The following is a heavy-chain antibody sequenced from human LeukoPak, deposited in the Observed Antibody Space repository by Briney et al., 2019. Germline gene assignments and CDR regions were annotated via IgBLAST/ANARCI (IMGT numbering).Heavy chain of an antibody. Sequence: SETLSLTCTVSGGSINSYYWSWIRQPPGKGLEWIGYIYYSGSTNYNPSLRSRVTISVDTSKNQFSLRLSSVTAADTAVYYCARVTGYMTEDYFDYWGQGTLITVSS. CDR3: ARVTGYMTEDYFDY. V-gene: IGHV4-59*01. CDR1: GGSINSYY. CDR2: IYYSGST. J-gene: IGHJ4*02. D-gene: IGHD6-13*01.